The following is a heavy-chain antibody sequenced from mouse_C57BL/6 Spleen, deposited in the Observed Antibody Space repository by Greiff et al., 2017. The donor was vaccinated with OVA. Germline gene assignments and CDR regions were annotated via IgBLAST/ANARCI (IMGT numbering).Heavy chain of an antibody. CDR3: ARRKFRYAMDY. CDR2: IHPNSGST. V-gene: IGHV1-64*01. J-gene: IGHJ4*01. Sequence: QVQLKQPGAELVKPGASVKLSCKASGYTFTSYWMHWVKQRPGQGLEWIGMIHPNSGSTNYNEKFKSKATLTVDKSSSTAYMQLSSLTSEDSAVYYCARRKFRYAMDYWGQGTSVTVSS. CDR1: GYTFTSYW.